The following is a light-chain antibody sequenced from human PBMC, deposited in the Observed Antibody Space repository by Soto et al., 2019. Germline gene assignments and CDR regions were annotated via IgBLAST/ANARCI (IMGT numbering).Light chain of an antibody. J-gene: IGKJ1*01. CDR2: DAS. V-gene: IGKV3-11*01. CDR3: QQHSNWPLT. CDR1: QSVSTY. Sequence: EIVLTQSPATLSLSPGDRATLSCRASQSVSTYFAWYQQKPGQPPRLLIYDASNRATGIPARFSGSGSGTEFSLTISSLEPEDFAIYYCQQHSNWPLTFGQGTKVEIK.